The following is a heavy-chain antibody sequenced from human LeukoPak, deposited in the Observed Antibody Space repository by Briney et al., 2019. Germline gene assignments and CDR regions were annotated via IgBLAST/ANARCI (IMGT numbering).Heavy chain of an antibody. CDR2: ISYDGSNK. D-gene: IGHD6-19*01. CDR1: GFTFSSYG. V-gene: IGHV3-30*18. Sequence: GRSLRLSCAASGFTFSSYGMHWVRQAPGEGLEWVAVISYDGSNKYYADSVKGRFTISRDNSKNTLYLQMNSLRAEDTAVYYCAKDRYPYSSGWYYFDYWGQGTLVTVSS. J-gene: IGHJ4*02. CDR3: AKDRYPYSSGWYYFDY.